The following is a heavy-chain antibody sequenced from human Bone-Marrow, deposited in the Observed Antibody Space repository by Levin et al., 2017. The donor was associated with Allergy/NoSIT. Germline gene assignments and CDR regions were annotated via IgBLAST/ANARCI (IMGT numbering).Heavy chain of an antibody. D-gene: IGHD3-10*01. CDR3: ARDSGSSRDAFDI. J-gene: IGHJ3*02. Sequence: LRLSCAVSGGSISSGAYSWSWFRQPPGKGLEWIGYIYASGSTYYSPSLKSRITISLDNSKNQFSLRLNSVTAADTAVYYCARDSGSSRDAFDIWGQGTMVTVSS. V-gene: IGHV4-30-2*01. CDR2: IYASGST. CDR1: GGSISSGAYS.